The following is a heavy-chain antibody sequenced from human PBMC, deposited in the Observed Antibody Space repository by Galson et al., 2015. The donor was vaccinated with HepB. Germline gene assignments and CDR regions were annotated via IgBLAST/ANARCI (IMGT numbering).Heavy chain of an antibody. CDR1: GFTSSGSA. J-gene: IGHJ4*01. V-gene: IGHV3-73*01. D-gene: IGHD6-13*01. CDR3: ARLGDFSGYSSR. CDR2: IRSKANNYAT. Sequence: SLRLSCAASGFTSSGSAIHWVRQASGKGPEWVGRIRSKANNYATSYVPSLEGRFTISRDDSKNMAYLHMRSLKSEDTAVYYCARLGDFSGYSSRWGQGTLVTVSS.